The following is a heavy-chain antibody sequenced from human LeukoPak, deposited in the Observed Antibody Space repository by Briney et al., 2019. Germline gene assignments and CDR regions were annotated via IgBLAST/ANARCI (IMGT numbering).Heavy chain of an antibody. D-gene: IGHD6-13*01. V-gene: IGHV3-21*01. CDR3: ARDGYCSSSQYCYYYGMDV. CDR2: INSSSSYI. CDR1: GFTFSSYS. J-gene: IGHJ6*02. Sequence: GGSLRLSCAASGFTFSSYSMNWVRQAPGKGLEWVSSINSSSSYIYYAGSVKGRFTISRDNAKNSLYLQMNSLRAEDTAVYYCARDGYCSSSQYCYYYGMDVWGQGTAVTVSS.